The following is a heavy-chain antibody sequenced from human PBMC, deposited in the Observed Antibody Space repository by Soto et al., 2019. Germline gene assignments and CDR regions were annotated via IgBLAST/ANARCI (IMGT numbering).Heavy chain of an antibody. J-gene: IGHJ6*02. V-gene: IGHV3-33*01. CDR1: GFTFSSYG. CDR3: ARDVGVQQWLYYAMDV. D-gene: IGHD5-18*01. Sequence: PGGSLRLSCAVSGFTFSSYGMHWVRQAPGKGLEWVAFTWYDGSNKYYGDSVKGRFTISRDNSKNTLYLPMNSLRAEETAVYYCARDVGVQQWLYYAMDVWGQGTTVTVSS. CDR2: TWYDGSNK.